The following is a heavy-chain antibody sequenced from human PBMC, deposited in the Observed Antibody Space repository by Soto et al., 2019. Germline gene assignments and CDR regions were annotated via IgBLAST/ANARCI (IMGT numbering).Heavy chain of an antibody. J-gene: IGHJ4*02. CDR1: GGSISSYY. CDR2: MYYSGRT. V-gene: IGHV4-59*01. Sequence: SETLSLTCTVSGGSISSYYLSWIRQPPGKGLEWIGYMYYSGRTNYNPSLKSRVTISVDTSKNQFSLKVSSVTAADAAVYYCARDGYSSYFDYWGQGTLVTVSS. CDR3: ARDGYSSYFDY. D-gene: IGHD6-13*01.